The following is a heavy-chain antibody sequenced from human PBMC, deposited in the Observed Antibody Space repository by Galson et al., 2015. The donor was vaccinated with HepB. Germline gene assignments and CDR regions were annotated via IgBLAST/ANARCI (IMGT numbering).Heavy chain of an antibody. D-gene: IGHD5-12*01. CDR3: AHSGGVVWWLPPFDS. J-gene: IGHJ4*01. CDR1: GFSLSTSGVS. Sequence: ALVKPTQTLTLTCTFSGFSLSTSGVSVGWTRQPPGKALEWLALIYWDDDKRYSPSLKSRLTITKDTSKNLVVLRMTNMDPVDTATYYCAHSGGVVWWLPPFDSWGQGTLVTVSS. V-gene: IGHV2-5*02. CDR2: IYWDDDK.